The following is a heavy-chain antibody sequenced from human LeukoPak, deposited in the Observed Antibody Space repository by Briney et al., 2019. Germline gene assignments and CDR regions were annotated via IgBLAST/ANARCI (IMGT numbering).Heavy chain of an antibody. CDR1: GGSISSGGYS. V-gene: IGHV4-30-2*01. J-gene: IGHJ6*04. D-gene: IGHD3-10*01. Sequence: SQTLSLTCAVSGGSISSGGYSWSWIRQPPGKGLEWIGYIYHSGSTYYNPSLKSRVTISVDRSKNQFSLELSSVTAADTAVYYCARCSYGSGSYYSRTYYYYGMDVWGKGTTVTVSS. CDR2: IYHSGST. CDR3: ARCSYGSGSYYSRTYYYYGMDV.